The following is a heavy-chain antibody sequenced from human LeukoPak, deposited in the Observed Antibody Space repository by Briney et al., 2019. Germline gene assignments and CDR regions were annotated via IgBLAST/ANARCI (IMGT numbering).Heavy chain of an antibody. CDR2: INTNTGNP. CDR3: AKPRSGGNSECFQH. D-gene: IGHD1-14*01. Sequence: ASVKVSCKASGYTFTSYAMNWVRQAPGQGLEWMGWINTNTGNPTYAQGFTGRFVFSLDASVSTAYLQISSLKAEDTAVYYCAKPRSGGNSECFQHWGQGTLVTVSS. CDR1: GYTFTSYA. J-gene: IGHJ1*01. V-gene: IGHV7-4-1*02.